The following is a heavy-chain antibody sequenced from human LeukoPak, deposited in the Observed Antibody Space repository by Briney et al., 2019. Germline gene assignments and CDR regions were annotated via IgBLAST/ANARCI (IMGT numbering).Heavy chain of an antibody. CDR1: GGSMSSYY. CDR2: MYYSGST. J-gene: IGHJ4*02. D-gene: IGHD4-23*01. Sequence: KPSETLSLTCSVSGGSMSSYYWSWIRQPPGKGLKWIGCMYYSGSTNYNPSLKSRVTISVDTSKNQFSLKLTSVTAADTAVYYCARGRIGGANWGQGTLVTVFS. V-gene: IGHV4-59*01. CDR3: ARGRIGGAN.